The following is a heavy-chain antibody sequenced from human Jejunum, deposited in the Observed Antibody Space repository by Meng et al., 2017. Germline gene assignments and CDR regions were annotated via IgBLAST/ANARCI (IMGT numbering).Heavy chain of an antibody. CDR2: INTDGTPT. V-gene: IGHV3-74*01. D-gene: IGHD1-26*01. CDR1: GFTLSSYW. J-gene: IGHJ6*02. Sequence: GESLKISCAASGFTLSSYWMHWVRQAPGKGLVWVSRINTDGTPTNYADSVKGRFTISRENAKNTLYLQMNRLRTDDTAVYYCTRVLVGRAGEMDVWGQGTTVTVSS. CDR3: TRVLVGRAGEMDV.